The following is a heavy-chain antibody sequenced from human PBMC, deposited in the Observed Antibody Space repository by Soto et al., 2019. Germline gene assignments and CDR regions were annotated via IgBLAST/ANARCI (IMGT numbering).Heavy chain of an antibody. Sequence: SVKVSCKASGGTFSRYTISWVRQAPGQGLEWMGGIIPMFGTANYAQKFQGRVTITADESTSTTYMQLSSLRSEDTAVYYCARKFDYDSSGYYYAYWGQGSLVTVSS. CDR1: GGTFSRYT. V-gene: IGHV1-69*13. CDR2: IIPMFGTA. D-gene: IGHD3-22*01. J-gene: IGHJ4*01. CDR3: ARKFDYDSSGYYYAY.